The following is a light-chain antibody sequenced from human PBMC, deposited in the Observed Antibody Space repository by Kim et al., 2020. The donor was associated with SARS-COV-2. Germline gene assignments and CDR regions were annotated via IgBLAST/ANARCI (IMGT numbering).Light chain of an antibody. J-gene: IGLJ3*02. Sequence: SVPPGQTANISRAGDKWGFKIVCCYQQRPGQTPLLSSYIDNQRPTGSPQRFSGSISGNTASLAISGTQTMDVADYYCQAWDSSIWVFGGGTQLTVL. CDR2: IDN. CDR1: KWGFKI. CDR3: QAWDSSIWV. V-gene: IGLV3-1*01.